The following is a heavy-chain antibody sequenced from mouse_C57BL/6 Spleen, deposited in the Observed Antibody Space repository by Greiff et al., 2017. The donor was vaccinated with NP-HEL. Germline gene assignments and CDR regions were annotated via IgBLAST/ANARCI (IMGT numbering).Heavy chain of an antibody. J-gene: IGHJ3*01. V-gene: IGHV1-22*01. Sequence: EVQLQQSGPELVKPGASVKMSCKASGYTFTDYNMHWVKQSHGKSLEWIGYINPNNGGTSYNQKFKGKATLTVNKSSSTAYMELRSLTSEDSAVYYGARYHDYDGGFAYWGQGTLVTVSA. D-gene: IGHD2-4*01. CDR1: GYTFTDYN. CDR3: ARYHDYDGGFAY. CDR2: INPNNGGT.